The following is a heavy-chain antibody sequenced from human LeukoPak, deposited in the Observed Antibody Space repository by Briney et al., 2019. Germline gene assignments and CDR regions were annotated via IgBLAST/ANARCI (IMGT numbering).Heavy chain of an antibody. CDR2: IYHSGST. V-gene: IGHV4-38-2*01. Sequence: PSETLSLTCAVSGYSISSGYYWGWIRQPPGKGLEWIGSIYHSGSTYYNPSLKSRVTISVDTSKNQFSLKLSSVTAADTAVYYCASIPAARFGSFDPWGQGTLVTVSS. CDR1: GYSISSGYY. J-gene: IGHJ5*02. D-gene: IGHD2-2*01. CDR3: ASIPAARFGSFDP.